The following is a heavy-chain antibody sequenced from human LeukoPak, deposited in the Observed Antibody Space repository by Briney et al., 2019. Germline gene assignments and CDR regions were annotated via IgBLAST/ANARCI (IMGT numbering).Heavy chain of an antibody. CDR3: ATQSVAGSFDY. CDR2: IYPGDSDT. V-gene: IGHV5-51*01. J-gene: IGHJ4*02. CDR1: GYRFTSYW. D-gene: IGHD6-19*01. Sequence: GEALKISFKSSGYRFTSYWIGWGRPMPGKGVEGMGIIYPGDSDTRYSPSFQGQVTISADKSISTPYLQWSSLKASDTAMYYCATQSVAGSFDYWGQGTLVTVSS.